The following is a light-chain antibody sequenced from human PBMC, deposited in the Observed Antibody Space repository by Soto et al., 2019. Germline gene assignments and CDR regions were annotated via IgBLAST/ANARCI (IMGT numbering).Light chain of an antibody. V-gene: IGKV1-5*01. CDR3: QQYNSYSRT. Sequence: DLPMNQSPSTLSASVGDRVTITCRASQSISSWLAWYQQKPGKAPNLLIYDDSSLESGVPSRFSGSGSGTELTLTISSLQPDDFATYYCQQYNSYSRTFGQATKGEIK. CDR1: QSISSW. J-gene: IGKJ1*01. CDR2: DDS.